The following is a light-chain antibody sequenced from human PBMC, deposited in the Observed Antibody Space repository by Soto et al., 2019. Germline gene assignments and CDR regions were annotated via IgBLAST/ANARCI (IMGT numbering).Light chain of an antibody. CDR2: EVT. CDR3: SSYTSISTLV. Sequence: QSALTQPISVSGSPGQSITISCTGTSSDVGGYNYVSWYQQHPGKAPKLMIYEVTKRPSGVSNRFSGSKSGHTASLTISGLQAEDESDYYCSSYTSISTLVFGGGTKVTVL. J-gene: IGLJ2*01. CDR1: SSDVGGYNY. V-gene: IGLV2-14*01.